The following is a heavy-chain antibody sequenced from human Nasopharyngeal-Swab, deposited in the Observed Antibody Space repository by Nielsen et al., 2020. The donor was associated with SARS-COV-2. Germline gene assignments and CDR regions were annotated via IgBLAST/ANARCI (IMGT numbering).Heavy chain of an antibody. J-gene: IGHJ3*02. CDR3: ARYGERITSFGVVIKEAFDI. Sequence: WSRQPPGKGLEWIGSIYYSGSTYYNPSLKSRVTVSVDTSKNQFSLKLSSVTAADTAVYYCARYGERITSFGVVIKEAFDIWGQGTMVTVSS. V-gene: IGHV4-39*01. CDR2: IYYSGST. D-gene: IGHD3-3*01.